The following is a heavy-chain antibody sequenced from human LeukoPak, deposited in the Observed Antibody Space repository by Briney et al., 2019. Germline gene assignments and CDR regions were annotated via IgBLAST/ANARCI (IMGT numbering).Heavy chain of an antibody. D-gene: IGHD6-19*01. Sequence: SQTLSLTCAISGDSVSSNSAAWNWIRQSPSRGLEWLGRTYYRSKWYNDYAVSVKSRITINPDTSKNQFSLQLNSVTPEDTAVYYCARDLSSSGWYFYYGMDVWGQGTTVTVSS. CDR2: TYYRSKWYN. J-gene: IGHJ6*02. CDR3: ARDLSSSGWYFYYGMDV. V-gene: IGHV6-1*01. CDR1: GDSVSSNSAA.